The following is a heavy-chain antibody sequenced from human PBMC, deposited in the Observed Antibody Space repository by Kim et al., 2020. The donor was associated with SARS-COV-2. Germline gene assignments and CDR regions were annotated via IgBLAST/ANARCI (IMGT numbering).Heavy chain of an antibody. CDR1: GYTFTNYG. D-gene: IGHD5-12*01. CDR2: ISTHTGSP. CDR3: ARGGYWVVATNGNWSFGL. J-gene: IGHJ2*01. V-gene: IGHV7-4-1*02. Sequence: ASVKVSCKASGYTFTNYGMNWVRQAPGQGLEWMGSISTHTGSPTYAQTFTGRFVFSVDTSVSTSYLQISSLKDEDTAVYYCARGGYWVVATNGNWSFGLWGRGTLVTVSS.